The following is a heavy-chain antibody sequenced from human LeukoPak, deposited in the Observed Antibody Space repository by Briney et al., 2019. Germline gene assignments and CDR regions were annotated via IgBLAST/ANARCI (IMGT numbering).Heavy chain of an antibody. CDR1: GYTFTSYY. D-gene: IGHD2-2*02. J-gene: IGHJ3*02. Sequence: ASVKVSCKASGYTFTSYYMHWVRQAPGQGLEWMGIINPSGGSTSYAQKVQGRVAMTRDMSTSTVYMELSSLRSEDTAVYYCASGYCSSTSCYTWAFDIWGQGTMVTVSS. CDR3: ASGYCSSTSCYTWAFDI. CDR2: INPSGGST. V-gene: IGHV1-46*04.